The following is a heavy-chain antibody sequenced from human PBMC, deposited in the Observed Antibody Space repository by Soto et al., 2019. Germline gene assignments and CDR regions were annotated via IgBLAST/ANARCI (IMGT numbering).Heavy chain of an antibody. CDR2: IIPVFGTP. V-gene: IGHV1-69*06. J-gene: IGHJ4*02. CDR3: ARPADYVSGFSQ. CDR1: GGTFTTST. Sequence: QVQLEQSGAEVKKPGSSVKVSCQTSGGTFTTSTISWVRQAPGQGLEWMGGIIPVFGTPSYAQKFQGRVTMIADKSSSTAYMELRNLRSEDTAMYYCARPADYVSGFSQWGQGTLVTVSS. D-gene: IGHD3-16*01.